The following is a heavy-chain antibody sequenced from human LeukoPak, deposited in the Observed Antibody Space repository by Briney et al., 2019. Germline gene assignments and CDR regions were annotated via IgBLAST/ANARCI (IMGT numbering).Heavy chain of an antibody. J-gene: IGHJ4*02. V-gene: IGHV3-30*18. Sequence: GRSLRLSCAASGFTFSSYGMHWVRQAPGKGLEWVAVISYGGSNKYYADSVKGRFTISRDNSKNTLYLQMNSLRAEDTAVYYCAKGTGEPYFDYWGQGTLVTVSS. CDR3: AKGTGEPYFDY. CDR1: GFTFSSYG. D-gene: IGHD3-10*01. CDR2: ISYGGSNK.